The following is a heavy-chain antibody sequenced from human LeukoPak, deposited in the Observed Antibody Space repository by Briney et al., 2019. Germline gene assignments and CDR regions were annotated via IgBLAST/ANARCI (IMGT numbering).Heavy chain of an antibody. D-gene: IGHD5-12*01. Sequence: CTVSGGSISSGDYYWSWIRQPPGKGLEWIGYIYYSGSTYYNPSLKSRVTISVDTSKNQFSLKLSSVTAADTAVYYCARDVDPPNNWFDPWGQGTLVTVSS. CDR3: ARDVDPPNNWFDP. CDR2: IYYSGST. V-gene: IGHV4-30-4*08. CDR1: GGSISSGDYY. J-gene: IGHJ5*02.